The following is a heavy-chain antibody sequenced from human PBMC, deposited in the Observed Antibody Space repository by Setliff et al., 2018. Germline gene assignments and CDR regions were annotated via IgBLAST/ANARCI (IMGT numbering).Heavy chain of an antibody. Sequence: SQTLSLTCTVAGVSTSGHYWNWIRQPPGKGLEWIGYIYYDVNTKYNPSLKSPVTMSIDPSKNQLTLKLPTVSAAETAVYYCVRGGIAWSWDYDLWGRGTMVTVSS. J-gene: IGHJ2*01. V-gene: IGHV4-59*11. CDR1: GVSTSGHY. CDR2: IYYDVNT. CDR3: VRGGIAWSWDYDL. D-gene: IGHD3-16*01.